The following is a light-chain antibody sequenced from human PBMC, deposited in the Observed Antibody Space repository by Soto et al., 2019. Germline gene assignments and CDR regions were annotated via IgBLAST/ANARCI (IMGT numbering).Light chain of an antibody. CDR3: QQYNKWPLIT. J-gene: IGKJ5*01. CDR1: QSVSSN. Sequence: EIAMKQSPAILSVSPGERATLSCRASQSVSSNLAWYQQKLGQAPRLLIYGASTRATGVPARFSGSESGTEFTLTISSLQSEDFAVYYCQQYNKWPLITFGQGTRLEI. V-gene: IGKV3-15*01. CDR2: GAS.